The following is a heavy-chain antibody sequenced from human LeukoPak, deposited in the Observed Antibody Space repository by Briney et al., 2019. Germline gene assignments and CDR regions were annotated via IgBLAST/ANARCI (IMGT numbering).Heavy chain of an antibody. V-gene: IGHV3-23*01. D-gene: IGHD3-10*01. CDR3: ARDPSTFLSVRGVLTDY. CDR2: ISGSGGST. J-gene: IGHJ4*02. CDR1: GFTFSSYA. Sequence: GGSLRLSCAASGFTFSSYAMSWVRQAPGKGLEWVSAISGSGGSTYYADSVKGRFTISRDNAKNSLYLQMNSLRDEDTAVYYCARDPSTFLSVRGVLTDYWGQGTLVTVSS.